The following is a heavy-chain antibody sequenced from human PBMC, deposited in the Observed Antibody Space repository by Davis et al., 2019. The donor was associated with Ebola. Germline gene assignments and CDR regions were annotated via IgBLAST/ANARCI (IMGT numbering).Heavy chain of an antibody. J-gene: IGHJ4*02. V-gene: IGHV7-4-1*02. Sequence: ASVKVSCKASGYTFANYGMNWLRQAPGQGLEWMGWININTGNPTYAQGFTGRSVFSLDTSVSTTYLQISGLKAEDTAVYYCARGKYCSGGHCYLLDSWGQGTLVTVSS. CDR2: ININTGNP. D-gene: IGHD2-15*01. CDR1: GYTFANYG. CDR3: ARGKYCSGGHCYLLDS.